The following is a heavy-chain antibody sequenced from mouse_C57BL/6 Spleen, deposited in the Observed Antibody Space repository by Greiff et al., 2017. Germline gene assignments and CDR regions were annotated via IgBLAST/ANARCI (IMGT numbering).Heavy chain of an antibody. CDR3: TRSGYYRNYEYFDY. CDR2: IDPETGGT. D-gene: IGHD2-1*01. J-gene: IGHJ2*01. Sequence: QVQLQQSGAELVRPGASVTLSCKASGYTFTDYEMHWVKQTPVHGLEWIGAIDPETGGTAYNQKFKGKAILTADKSSSTAYMELRSLTSEDSAVYYCTRSGYYRNYEYFDYWGQGTALTVSS. CDR1: GYTFTDYE. V-gene: IGHV1-15*01.